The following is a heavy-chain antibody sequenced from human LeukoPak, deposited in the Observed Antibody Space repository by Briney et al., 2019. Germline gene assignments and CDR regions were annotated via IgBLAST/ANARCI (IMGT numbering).Heavy chain of an antibody. D-gene: IGHD6-19*01. CDR2: IYTSGST. CDR1: GGSISSGSY. CDR3: ARSSGWYADAFDI. J-gene: IGHJ3*02. Sequence: RPSETLSLTCTVSGGSISSGSYWSWIRQPAGKGLEWIGRIYTSGSTNYNPSLKSRVTISVDKSKNQFSLKLSSVTAADTAVYYCARSSGWYADAFDIWGQGTMVTVSS. V-gene: IGHV4-61*02.